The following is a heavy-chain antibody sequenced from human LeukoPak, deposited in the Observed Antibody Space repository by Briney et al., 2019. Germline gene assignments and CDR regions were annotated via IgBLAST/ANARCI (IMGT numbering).Heavy chain of an antibody. V-gene: IGHV3-66*02. CDR3: AREVRGYCSSTSCGSY. CDR1: GFTVSSNY. D-gene: IGHD2-2*01. J-gene: IGHJ4*02. Sequence: GGSLRLSCAASGFTVSSNYMSWVRQAPGKGLEWVSVIYSGGSAYYADSVKGRFTISRDNSKNTLYLQMNSLRAEDTAVYYCAREVRGYCSSTSCGSYWGQGTLVTVSS. CDR2: IYSGGSA.